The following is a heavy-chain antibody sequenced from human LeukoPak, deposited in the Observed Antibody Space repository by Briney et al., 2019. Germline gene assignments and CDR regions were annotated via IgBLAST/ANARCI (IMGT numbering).Heavy chain of an antibody. CDR2: INPNSGGT. D-gene: IGHD2-15*01. CDR3: ASRSGNSYYYDMDV. CDR1: GYTFTDYY. V-gene: IGHV1-2*02. Sequence: ASVNVSCKASGYTFTDYYMHWVRQAPGQGLEWMGWINPNSGGTNYAQKFQGRVTMTRDTSISTAYMELSRLRSDDTAVYYCASRSGNSYYYDMDVWGQGTTVTVSS. J-gene: IGHJ6*02.